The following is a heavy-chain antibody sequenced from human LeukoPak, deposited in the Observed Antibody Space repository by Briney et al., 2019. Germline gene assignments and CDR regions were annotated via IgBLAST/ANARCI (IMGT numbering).Heavy chain of an antibody. J-gene: IGHJ5*02. CDR3: ASLGRSYGNNWFDP. CDR2: IYYSGST. D-gene: IGHD5-18*01. CDR1: GGSISSGSYY. V-gene: IGHV4-39*01. Sequence: SETLSLTCTVSGGSISSGSYYWGWIRQPPGKGLEWIGSIYYSGSTYYNPSLKSRVTISVDTSKNQFSLKLSFVTAADTAVYYCASLGRSYGNNWFDPWGQGTLVTVSS.